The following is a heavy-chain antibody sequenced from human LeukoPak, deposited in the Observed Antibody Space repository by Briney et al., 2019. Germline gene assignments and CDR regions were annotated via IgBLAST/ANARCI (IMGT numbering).Heavy chain of an antibody. CDR2: IGTGGET. D-gene: IGHD5-24*01. V-gene: IGHV3-23*01. CDR1: GFIFSAYA. J-gene: IGHJ5*02. CDR3: VRGQDGIDNWFDP. Sequence: GGSLRLSCAASGFIFSAYAMSWVRQAPGQGLEWVSVIGTGGETHYADSVRGRFTISRNSFKSTLYLQMNSLRAEDTAVYYCVRGQDGIDNWFDPWGQGTLVTVAS.